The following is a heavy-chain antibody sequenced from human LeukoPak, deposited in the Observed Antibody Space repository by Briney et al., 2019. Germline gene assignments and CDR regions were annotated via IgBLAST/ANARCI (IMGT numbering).Heavy chain of an antibody. CDR2: ISGSGEST. CDR1: GFNFSAYA. J-gene: IGHJ6*02. V-gene: IGHV3-23*01. D-gene: IGHD4-17*01. CDR3: ATRPFTVTRSGYYYYGMDV. Sequence: GGSLRLSCAASGFNFSAYAMSWVRQAPGKGLEWVSGISGSGESTYYADSVKGRFTVSRDNSRNTLYLQMSSLRAEDTAVYYCATRPFTVTRSGYYYYGMDVWGQGTTVTVSS.